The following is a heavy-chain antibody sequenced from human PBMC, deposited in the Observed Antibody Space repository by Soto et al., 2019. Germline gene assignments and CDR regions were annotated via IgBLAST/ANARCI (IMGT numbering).Heavy chain of an antibody. CDR2: IYQSGST. D-gene: IGHD5-12*01. J-gene: IGHJ4*02. CDR1: GGPISSGAFS. V-gene: IGHV4-30-2*01. CDR3: AISSRGFSGYGFDS. Sequence: PSETLSLTCAVSGGPISSGAFSWTWIRQPPGKGLEWIGYIYQSGSTYYNPSLRSRVTMAVDRSKNQFSLNLSSVTAADTAVYYCAISSRGFSGYGFDSWGQGTLVTVSS.